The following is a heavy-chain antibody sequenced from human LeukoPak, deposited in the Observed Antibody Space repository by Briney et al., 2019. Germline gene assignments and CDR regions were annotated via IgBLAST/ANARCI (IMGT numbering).Heavy chain of an antibody. D-gene: IGHD5-12*01. V-gene: IGHV3-23*01. CDR1: GFTFSSYA. J-gene: IGHJ4*02. CDR3: AKYMSGYAYPGLDS. Sequence: PGVSLRLSCAASGFTFSSYAMSWVRQAPGKGLEWVSTISGSGASTYYADSVKGRFTISRDNSKNTLYLQMNSLRAEDTAVYYCAKYMSGYAYPGLDSWGQGTLVSVSS. CDR2: ISGSGAST.